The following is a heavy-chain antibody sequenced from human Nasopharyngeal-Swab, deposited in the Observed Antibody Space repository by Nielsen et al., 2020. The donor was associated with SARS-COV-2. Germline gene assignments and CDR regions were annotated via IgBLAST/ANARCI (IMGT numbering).Heavy chain of an antibody. CDR3: ASSRYRFGEFRFDY. V-gene: IGHV1-18*01. J-gene: IGHJ4*02. D-gene: IGHD3-10*01. CDR2: ISAYNGNT. Sequence: WVRQVPGQGLEWMGWISAYNGNTNYAQRLQGRVTITRDTSASTAYMELSSLRSEDTAVYYCASSRYRFGEFRFDYWGQGTLVTVSS.